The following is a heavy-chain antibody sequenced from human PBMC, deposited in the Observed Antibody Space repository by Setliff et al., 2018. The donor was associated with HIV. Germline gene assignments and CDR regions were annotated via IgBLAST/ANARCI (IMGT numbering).Heavy chain of an antibody. J-gene: IGHJ4*02. D-gene: IGHD3-3*01. CDR1: GFTFSDYY. Sequence: GGSLRLSCAASGFTFSDYYMSWIRQAPGKGLEWVSYISSSSSYTNYADSVKGRFTISRDNAKRSLYLQMNRLKTDDTAFYYCATFADGPDSWGQGTLVTVSS. CDR3: ATFADGPDS. CDR2: ISSSSSYT. V-gene: IGHV3-11*06.